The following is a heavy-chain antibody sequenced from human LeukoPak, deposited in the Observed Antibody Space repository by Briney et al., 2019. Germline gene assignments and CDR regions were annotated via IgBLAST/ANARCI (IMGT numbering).Heavy chain of an antibody. CDR3: ARDPYIVGARFDY. CDR2: ISSSSSYI. CDR1: GFTFSSYS. V-gene: IGHV3-21*01. Sequence: PGGSLRLSCAASGFTFSSYSMNWVRQAPGKGLEWVSSISSSSSYIYYADSVKGRFTISRDNAKNSLYLQMNSLRAEDTALYYCARDPYIVGARFDYWGQGTLVTVSS. D-gene: IGHD1-26*01. J-gene: IGHJ4*02.